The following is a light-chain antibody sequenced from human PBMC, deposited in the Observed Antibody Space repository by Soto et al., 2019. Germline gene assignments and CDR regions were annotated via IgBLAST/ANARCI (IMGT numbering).Light chain of an antibody. J-gene: IGKJ2*01. CDR1: QSISSW. CDR2: DAS. CDR3: QQYNSYAPMYT. V-gene: IGKV1-5*01. Sequence: DIQMTQSPSTLSASVGDRVTITCRASQSISSWLAWYQQKPGKAPKLLIYDASSLESGVPSRLSGSGAGTEFTLTISSLQPDSFATYYCQQYNSYAPMYTFGPGTKLEIK.